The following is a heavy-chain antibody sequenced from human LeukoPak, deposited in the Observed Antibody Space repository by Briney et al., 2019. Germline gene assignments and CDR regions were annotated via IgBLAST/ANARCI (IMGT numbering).Heavy chain of an antibody. CDR1: GFTFSSYS. J-gene: IGHJ6*02. D-gene: IGHD3-3*01. V-gene: IGHV3-48*02. CDR3: ARDFWSGYTFYYYYGMDV. Sequence: GGSLRLSCAASGFTFSSYSMNWVRQAPGKGLEWVSYISSSSSTIYYADSVKGRFTISRDNAKNSLYLQMNSLRDEDTAVYYCARDFWSGYTFYYYYGMDVWGQGTTVTVSS. CDR2: ISSSSSTI.